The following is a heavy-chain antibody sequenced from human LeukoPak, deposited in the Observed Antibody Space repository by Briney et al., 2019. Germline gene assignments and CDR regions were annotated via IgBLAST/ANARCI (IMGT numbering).Heavy chain of an antibody. D-gene: IGHD3-10*01. CDR2: INHSGST. CDR1: GGSFSGYY. J-gene: IGHJ4*02. V-gene: IGHV4-34*01. Sequence: PSETLSLTCAVYGGSFSGYYWSWIRQPPGKGLEWIGEINHSGSTNYNPSLKSRVTISVDTSKNQFSLKLSSVTAADTAVYYCARGLYYYAYYFDYWGQGTLVTVSS. CDR3: ARGLYYYAYYFDY.